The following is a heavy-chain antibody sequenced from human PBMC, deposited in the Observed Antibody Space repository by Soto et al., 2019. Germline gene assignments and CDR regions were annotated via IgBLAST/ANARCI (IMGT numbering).Heavy chain of an antibody. Sequence: QVQLQESGPGLVKPSQTLSLTCTVSGGSISSGGYYWSWIRQHPGKGLEWIGYIYYSGSTYYNPSLKSRVTISVDTSKNQVSLKLSSVTAADTGVYYCARDRPEGSITMIEESGGMDVWGQGTTVTVSS. CDR1: GGSISSGGYY. CDR2: IYYSGST. D-gene: IGHD3-22*01. J-gene: IGHJ6*02. V-gene: IGHV4-31*03. CDR3: ARDRPEGSITMIEESGGMDV.